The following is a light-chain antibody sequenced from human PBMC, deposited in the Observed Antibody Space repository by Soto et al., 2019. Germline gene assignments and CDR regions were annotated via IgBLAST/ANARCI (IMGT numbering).Light chain of an antibody. Sequence: DIQLTQSPSFLSASVGDRVTITCRASQGISNWLAWYHQKPGTAPKLLIYHASTLESGVPSRFSGSGSGTEFTLTISSLQPDDFATYYCQHYNSYSEAFGQGTKVDIK. V-gene: IGKV1-5*01. CDR2: HAS. CDR3: QHYNSYSEA. J-gene: IGKJ1*01. CDR1: QGISNW.